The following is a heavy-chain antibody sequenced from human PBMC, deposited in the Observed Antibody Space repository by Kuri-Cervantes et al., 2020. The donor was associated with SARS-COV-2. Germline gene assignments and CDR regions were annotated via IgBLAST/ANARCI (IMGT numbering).Heavy chain of an antibody. V-gene: IGHV3-30*04. CDR2: ISYHGQRR. D-gene: IGHD6-13*01. J-gene: IGHJ4*02. CDR1: GFTFSRHN. Sequence: SLKISCAASGFTFSRHNMHWVRQAPGKGLEWVAFISYHGQRRYYADSVKGRFTISRDNSKNTLYLQMNSLRAEDTAVYYCARGGGIAAAPSGYWGQGTLVTVSS. CDR3: ARGGGIAAAPSGY.